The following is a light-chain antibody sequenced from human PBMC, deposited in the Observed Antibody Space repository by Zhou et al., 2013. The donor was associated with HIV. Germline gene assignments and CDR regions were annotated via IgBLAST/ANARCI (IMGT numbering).Light chain of an antibody. Sequence: EIMLTQSPATLSVSPGERATLSCRASQSVSSNLAWYQQKPGQAPRLLIYGASTRAPGIPPRFSGSGSGTEFTLTISRLEPEDFAVYYCQHFDKSPPITFGQGTRLDIK. CDR3: QHFDKSPPIT. CDR2: GAS. CDR1: QSVSSN. V-gene: IGKV3-15*01. J-gene: IGKJ5*01.